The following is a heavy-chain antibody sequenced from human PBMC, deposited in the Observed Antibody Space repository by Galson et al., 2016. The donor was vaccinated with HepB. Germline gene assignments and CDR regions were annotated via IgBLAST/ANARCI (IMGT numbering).Heavy chain of an antibody. CDR1: GFSLTSYA. J-gene: IGHJ4*02. V-gene: IGHV3-23*01. CDR2: ISGGGGRT. Sequence: SLRLSCAASGFSLTSYAMSWVRQGPGKGLEWGSGISGGGGRTYYADSVKGRFTISRDDSKNTFYLQMKGLRAEDSAVYYCAKDTKGQYYEFWSGATFDKWGQGTVVTVSS. CDR3: AKDTKGQYYEFWSGATFDK. D-gene: IGHD3-3*01.